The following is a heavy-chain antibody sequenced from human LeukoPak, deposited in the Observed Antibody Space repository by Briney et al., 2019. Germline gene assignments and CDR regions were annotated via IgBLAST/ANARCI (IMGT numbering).Heavy chain of an antibody. CDR2: IKQDRSEK. CDR1: GFTFTNYW. J-gene: IGHJ6*03. D-gene: IGHD1-1*01. V-gene: IGHV3-7*01. CDR3: ARDRLLEDRDYHNYYYMDV. Sequence: PGGSLRLSCAASGFTFTNYWMSWVRQAPGKGLELVANIKQDRSEKYYVDSVKGRFTISRDNAKNSLYLQMNSLRAEDTAVYSCARDRLLEDRDYHNYYYMDVWGKGTTVTVSS.